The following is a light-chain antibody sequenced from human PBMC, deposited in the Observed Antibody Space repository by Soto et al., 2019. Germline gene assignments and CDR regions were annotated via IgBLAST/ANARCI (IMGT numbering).Light chain of an antibody. V-gene: IGLV2-8*01. J-gene: IGLJ2*01. Sequence: QSALTQPPSASGSPGQSVAISCTGTSSDVGGYNYVSWYQQHPGKAPKLMIYEVNKRPSGVPDRFSGSKSGNTASLTVSGLQAEDEADYYCCSYGTSRTSSTLAFGGGTKVTVL. CDR2: EVN. CDR1: SSDVGGYNY. CDR3: CSYGTSRTSSTLA.